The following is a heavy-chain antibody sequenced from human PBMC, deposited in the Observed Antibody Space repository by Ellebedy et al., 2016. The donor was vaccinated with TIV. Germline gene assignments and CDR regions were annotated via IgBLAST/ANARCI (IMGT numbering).Heavy chain of an antibody. CDR1: GYTHTELS. D-gene: IGHD3-3*01. V-gene: IGHV1-24*01. Sequence: AASVKVSCKVSGYTHTELSMHWVRQAPGKGLEWMGSFDLEDGETIYAQEFQGRVTMTEDTSTDTVYMELSSLRSEDTAVYYCATGGLSRVLEWLLSWGQGTLVTVSS. CDR3: ATGGLSRVLEWLLS. J-gene: IGHJ5*02. CDR2: FDLEDGET.